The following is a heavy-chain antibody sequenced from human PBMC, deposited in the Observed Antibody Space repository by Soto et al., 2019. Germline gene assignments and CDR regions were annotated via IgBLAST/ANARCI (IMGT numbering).Heavy chain of an antibody. CDR2: IITNSGGT. D-gene: IGHD6-6*01. J-gene: IGHJ6*02. CDR1: GYTFTVYY. Sequence: ALVKVSCKSSGYTFTVYYMHGVQQPPGQELQWMAWIITNSGGTNYAQKIQGRVTITRDTSISTAYMEPSRLESHDTAVYYCARHGPYSSSSRYYYYYYGMDVWGQGTTVTVSS. CDR3: ARHGPYSSSSRYYYYYYGMDV. V-gene: IGHV1-2*02.